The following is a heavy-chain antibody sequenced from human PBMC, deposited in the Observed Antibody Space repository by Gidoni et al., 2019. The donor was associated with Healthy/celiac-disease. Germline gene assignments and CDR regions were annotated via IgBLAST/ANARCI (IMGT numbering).Heavy chain of an antibody. D-gene: IGHD3-10*01. CDR1: GGSISSGAYY. V-gene: IGHV4-30-4*01. CDR2: IYYSGST. CDR3: ARGVARFGAISFDY. Sequence: QVQLQESGPGLVKPSQTLSLTCTVSGGSISSGAYYWSWIRQPPGKGLEWIGYIYYSGSTYYNPSLKSRVTIAVDTSKNQFSLKLSSVTAADTAVYYCARGVARFGAISFDYWGQGTLVTVSS. J-gene: IGHJ4*02.